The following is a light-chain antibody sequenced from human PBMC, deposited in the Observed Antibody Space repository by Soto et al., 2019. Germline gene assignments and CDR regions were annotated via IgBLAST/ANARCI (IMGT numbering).Light chain of an antibody. J-gene: IGKJ1*01. CDR1: QSVSSSY. CDR2: GAS. V-gene: IGKV3-20*01. Sequence: EIVLTQSPGTLSLSPGERATLSCRASQSVSSSYLAWYQQKPGQAPRLLIYGASSRATGIPDRFSGSGSGTDFTLTISRLEPEYFAVYYCQHYGSALWTFGQGTKLEIK. CDR3: QHYGSALWT.